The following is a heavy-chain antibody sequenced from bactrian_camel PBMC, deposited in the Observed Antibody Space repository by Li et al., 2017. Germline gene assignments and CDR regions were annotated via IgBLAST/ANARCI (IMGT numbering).Heavy chain of an antibody. D-gene: IGHD6*01. CDR2: IDSGGSTT. CDR3: ARVRGVVAVGFVDY. CDR1: GFIFSNYW. V-gene: IGHV3S1*01. J-gene: IGHJ4*01. Sequence: HVQLVESGGGLVQPGGPLRLSCAASGFIFSNYWMYWVRQAPGKGREWVASIDSGGSTTYYADSVKGRFTASRDNAQNTVYLQMNSLKPDDSAVYSCARVRGVVAVGFVDYWGQGPRSPSP.